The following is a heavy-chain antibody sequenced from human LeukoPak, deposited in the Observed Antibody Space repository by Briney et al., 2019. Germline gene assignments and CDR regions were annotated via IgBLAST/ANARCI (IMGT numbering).Heavy chain of an antibody. CDR1: GGSISGSY. CDR2: IFYTGTT. V-gene: IGHV4-59*08. J-gene: IGHJ5*02. Sequence: SETLSLNCTVSGGSISGSYWSWIRQTPGRGLELIGYIFYTGTTNYNPSLKSRITISVDTSKNLLSLILSSVTAADTAVYYCAGGSTSGWPNHWGQGTLVTVPS. CDR3: AGGSTSGWPNH. D-gene: IGHD6-19*01.